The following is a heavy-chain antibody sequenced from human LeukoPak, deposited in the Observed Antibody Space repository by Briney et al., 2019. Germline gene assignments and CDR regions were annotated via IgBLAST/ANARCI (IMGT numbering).Heavy chain of an antibody. CDR1: GYTFTSYG. Sequence: ASVKVSCKASGYTFTSYGISWVRQAPGQGLEWMGWISAYNGNTNYAQKLQGRVTMTTDTSTSTAYMELRSLRSDDTAVYYCARLTRDYSTAYYVDVWGKRTTVTVSS. V-gene: IGHV1-18*01. J-gene: IGHJ6*03. CDR2: ISAYNGNT. D-gene: IGHD2-15*01. CDR3: ARLTRDYSTAYYVDV.